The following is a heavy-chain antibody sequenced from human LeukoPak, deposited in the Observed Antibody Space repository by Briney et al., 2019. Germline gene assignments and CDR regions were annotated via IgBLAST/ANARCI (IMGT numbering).Heavy chain of an antibody. D-gene: IGHD3-22*01. CDR1: GGSISSSNW. CDR2: IYHSGST. Sequence: SGTLSLTCAVSGGSISSSNWWSWVRQPPGKGLEWIGEIYHSGSTNYNPSLKSRVTILVDKSKNQFSLKLSSVTAADTAVYYCARQKGSGYPFSTPPYYFDYWGQGTLVTVSS. J-gene: IGHJ4*02. V-gene: IGHV4-4*02. CDR3: ARQKGSGYPFSTPPYYFDY.